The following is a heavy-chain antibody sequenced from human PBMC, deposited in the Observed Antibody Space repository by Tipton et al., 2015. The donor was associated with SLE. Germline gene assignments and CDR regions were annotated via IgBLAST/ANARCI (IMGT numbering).Heavy chain of an antibody. D-gene: IGHD7-27*01. V-gene: IGHV4-34*01. Sequence: TLSLTCAVYGGSFSAYYWSWIRQPPGKGLEWIGSISYSGATSYNPSLKSRVTISVDTSKNHFSLSLISVTAADTAVYYCARLTPWGYDYWGPGMLVTVSS. CDR3: ARLTPWGYDY. CDR1: GGSFSAYY. CDR2: ISYSGAT. J-gene: IGHJ4*02.